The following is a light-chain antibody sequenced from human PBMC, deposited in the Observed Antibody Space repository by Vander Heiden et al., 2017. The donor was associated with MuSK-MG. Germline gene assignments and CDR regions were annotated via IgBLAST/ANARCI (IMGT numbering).Light chain of an antibody. CDR1: QSVSSTY. V-gene: IGKV3-20*01. CDR3: QQYGTSPRT. Sequence: EIVLTHSPGTLSLSPGERATLSCRASQSVSSTYLGWYQQKPGQAPRLLIFGASSRASGIPDRFSGSGSGTDFALTINRLEPEDFAVYYCQQYGTSPRTFGPGTKVEIK. J-gene: IGKJ1*01. CDR2: GAS.